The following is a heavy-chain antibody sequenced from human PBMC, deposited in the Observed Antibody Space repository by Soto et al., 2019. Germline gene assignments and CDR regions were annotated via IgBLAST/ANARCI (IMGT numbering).Heavy chain of an antibody. CDR1: GFTFSSYG. J-gene: IGHJ4*02. V-gene: IGHV3-33*01. CDR3: ARDPSSRLLLQYYFDY. D-gene: IGHD4-17*01. CDR2: IWYDGSNK. Sequence: GGSLRLSCAASGFTFSSYGMHWVRQAPGKGLEWVAVIWYDGSNKYYADSVKGRFTISRDNSKNTLYLQMNSLRAEDTAVYYCARDPSSRLLLQYYFDYWGQGTLVTVSS.